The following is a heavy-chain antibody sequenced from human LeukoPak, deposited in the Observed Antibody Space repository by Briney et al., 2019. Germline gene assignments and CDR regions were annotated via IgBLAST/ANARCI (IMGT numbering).Heavy chain of an antibody. CDR3: ARGLWTQPGLVPFNY. CDR1: GDSIISYY. CDR2: FHHFGRT. J-gene: IGHJ4*02. V-gene: IGHV4-59*01. Sequence: PSETLSLTCSVSGDSIISYYWNWLRQSPGKGLAWIGSFHHFGRTEYNSSLRSRVTMFLDSSENQFSLKLTSVTPTDTAVYYCARGLWTQPGLVPFNYWGQGILVTVSS. D-gene: IGHD5-18*01.